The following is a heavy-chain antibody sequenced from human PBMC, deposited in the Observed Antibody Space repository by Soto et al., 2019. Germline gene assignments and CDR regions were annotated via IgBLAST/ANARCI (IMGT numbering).Heavy chain of an antibody. D-gene: IGHD5-12*01. Sequence: ASVKVSCKASGYTFTSYAMHWVRQAPGQGLEWMGWISAYNGNTNYAQKLQGRVTMTTDTSTSTAYMELRSLRSDDTAVYYCASYPNNQYSGYDHWGQGTLVTVSS. J-gene: IGHJ4*02. CDR3: ASYPNNQYSGYDH. V-gene: IGHV1-18*01. CDR2: ISAYNGNT. CDR1: GYTFTSYA.